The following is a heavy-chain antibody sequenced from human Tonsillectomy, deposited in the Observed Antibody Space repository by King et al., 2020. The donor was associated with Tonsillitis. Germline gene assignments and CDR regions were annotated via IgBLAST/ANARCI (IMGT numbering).Heavy chain of an antibody. CDR3: ATGGYCDVTSCSVRFDP. Sequence: VQLVESGGGLVQPGGSLRLSCAASGFTFSNYAMSWVRQAPGKGLEWVSLISGSGGTIYYADSVRGRFTISRDNSKNTLFLQMNSLRAEDTAVYYCATGGYCDVTSCSVRFDPWGQGTLVTVSS. V-gene: IGHV3-23*04. D-gene: IGHD2-15*01. CDR2: ISGSGGTI. J-gene: IGHJ5*02. CDR1: GFTFSNYA.